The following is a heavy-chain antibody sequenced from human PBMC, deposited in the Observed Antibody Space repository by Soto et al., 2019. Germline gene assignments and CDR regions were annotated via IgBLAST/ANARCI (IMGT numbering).Heavy chain of an antibody. J-gene: IGHJ6*02. V-gene: IGHV6-1*01. CDR2: TYYRSKWYN. CDR3: ARDGGTSVAGTGGPIYYYYYGMDV. Sequence: SQTLSLPRALSWDSVSSNSAAWNWIRQSPSRGLEWLGRTYYRSKWYNDYAVSVKSRITINPDTSKNQFSLQLNSVTPEDAAVYYCARDGGTSVAGTGGPIYYYYYGMDVWGQGTTVTVSS. CDR1: WDSVSSNSAA. D-gene: IGHD6-19*01.